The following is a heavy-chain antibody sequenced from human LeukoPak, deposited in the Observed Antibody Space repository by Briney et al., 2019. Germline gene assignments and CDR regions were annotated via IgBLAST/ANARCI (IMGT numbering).Heavy chain of an antibody. CDR1: GFPFSSYR. J-gene: IGHJ6*02. CDR2: ISGSSSYI. Sequence: GGSLRLSCAASGFPFSSYRVNWVRQAPGKGLEWDSSISGSSSYIYYADSVKGRFTVSRDNAKNSFYLQMNSLRAEDTAMYYCAGDRAAEDYYYNFGMDVWGQGTTVTVSS. V-gene: IGHV3-21*01. D-gene: IGHD6-13*01. CDR3: AGDRAAEDYYYNFGMDV.